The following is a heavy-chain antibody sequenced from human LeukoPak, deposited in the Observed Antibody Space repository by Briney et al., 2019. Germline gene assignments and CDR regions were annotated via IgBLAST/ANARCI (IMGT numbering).Heavy chain of an antibody. CDR3: ARAPDSDSGYDYFDY. V-gene: IGHV5-51*01. D-gene: IGHD5-12*01. CDR2: IYPGDSEI. J-gene: IGHJ4*02. Sequence: GESLKISCKGSGYSFTTYWIAWVRQMPGKGLEWMGIIYPGDSEIRYSPSFQGQVTISVDKSISTAYLQWSSLKTSDTAMYYCARAPDSDSGYDYFDYWGQGTLVTVSS. CDR1: GYSFTTYW.